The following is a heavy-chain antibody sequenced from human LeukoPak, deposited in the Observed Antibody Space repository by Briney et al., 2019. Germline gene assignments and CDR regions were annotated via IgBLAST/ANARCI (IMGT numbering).Heavy chain of an antibody. D-gene: IGHD2-15*01. CDR3: ARAVYGRGGGCFWYFDL. J-gene: IGHJ2*01. V-gene: IGHV3-21*01. CDR1: GFTFSSYS. Sequence: GGTLRLSCAASGFTFSSYSMNWVRQAPGKGLEWVSSISSSSSYIYYADSVKDRFTSSRDNAKKTLYLQMNSLRAEDTAVYYCARAVYGRGGGCFWYFDLWGRGTLVTVSS. CDR2: ISSSSSYI.